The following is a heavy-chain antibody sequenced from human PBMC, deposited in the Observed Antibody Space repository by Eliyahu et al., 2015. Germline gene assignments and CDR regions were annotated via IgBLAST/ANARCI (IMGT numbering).Heavy chain of an antibody. J-gene: IGHJ3*02. CDR2: ISKASINM. Sequence: EVQLVESGGGLVQPGGXLRLSCAAXGFPFSSYNMNWVRXAXGKGLEGVSYISKASINMYYADSVKGRFTVSRDNAKNSLYLQMNSLRDEDTAVYYCARDFTVGSKRVAFDIWGQGTMVTVSS. V-gene: IGHV3-48*02. D-gene: IGHD4-23*01. CDR3: ARDFTVGSKRVAFDI. CDR1: GFPFSSYN.